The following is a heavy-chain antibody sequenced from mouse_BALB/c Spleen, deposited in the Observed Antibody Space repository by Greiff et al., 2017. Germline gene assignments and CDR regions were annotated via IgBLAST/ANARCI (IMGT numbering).Heavy chain of an antibody. V-gene: IGHV5-15*02. CDR1: GFTFSDYG. CDR2: ISNLAYSI. J-gene: IGHJ2*01. D-gene: IGHD3-2*02. CDR3: ARDQGGRGYFDY. Sequence: DVKLVESGGGLVQPGGSRKLSCAASGFTFSDYGMAWVRQAPGKGPEWVAFISNLAYSIYYADTVTGRFTISRENAKNTLYLEMSSLRSEDTAMYYCARDQGGRGYFDYWGQGTTLTVSS.